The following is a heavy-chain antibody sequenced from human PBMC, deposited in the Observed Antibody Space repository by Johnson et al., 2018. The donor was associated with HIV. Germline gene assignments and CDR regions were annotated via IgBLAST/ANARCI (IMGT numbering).Heavy chain of an antibody. Sequence: VQLVESGGGVVQPGRSLRLSCAASGFTFSIYDMHWVRQVTGKGLEWVSAIGTAGYTYYPGSVKGRFTISSENAQNSLYLQMNSLGAEDTAMYYCARGRYSRSWYVGGLDAFAIWGQGTMVTVSS. CDR1: GFTFSIYD. V-gene: IGHV3-13*01. D-gene: IGHD6-13*01. J-gene: IGHJ3*02. CDR3: ARGRYSRSWYVGGLDAFAI. CDR2: IGTAGYT.